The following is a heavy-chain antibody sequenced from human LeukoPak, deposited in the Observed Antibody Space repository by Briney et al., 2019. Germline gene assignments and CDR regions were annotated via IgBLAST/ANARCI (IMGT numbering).Heavy chain of an antibody. CDR3: ARDLYYYDSSGYFNYYYYYGMDV. CDR1: GFTFSSYG. J-gene: IGHJ6*02. Sequence: GRSLRLSCAASGFTFSSYGMHWVRQAPGKGLEWVAVIWYDGSNKYYADSVKGRFTTSRDNSKNTLYLQMNSLRAEDTAVYYCARDLYYYDSSGYFNYYYYYGMDVWGQGTTVTVSS. V-gene: IGHV3-33*01. D-gene: IGHD3-22*01. CDR2: IWYDGSNK.